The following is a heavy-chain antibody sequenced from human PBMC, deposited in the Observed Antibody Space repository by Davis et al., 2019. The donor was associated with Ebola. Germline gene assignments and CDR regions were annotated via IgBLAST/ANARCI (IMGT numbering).Heavy chain of an antibody. D-gene: IGHD3-9*01. Sequence: SVKVSCKTSGGSFSSHPISWVGQAPRQGLEWMGGIIPIFDTPHYAQKFQGRITITADASTSTAYMELSSLRSEDTATYFCARDFDGGNYYFDYWGPGTPVTVSS. CDR1: GGSFSSHP. CDR2: IIPIFDTP. CDR3: ARDFDGGNYYFDY. V-gene: IGHV1-69*13. J-gene: IGHJ4*02.